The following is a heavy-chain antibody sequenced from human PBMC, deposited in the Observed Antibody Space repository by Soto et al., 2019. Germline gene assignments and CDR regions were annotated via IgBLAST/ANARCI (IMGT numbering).Heavy chain of an antibody. V-gene: IGHV1-46*03. CDR2: INPNGGNT. CDR3: ARGRYSYTDF. D-gene: IGHD5-18*01. Sequence: QVQLVRSGAEVKKPGASVKVSCKASGYTFTSYYIHWVRQAPGQGLEWMGIINPNGGNTVYAQKFQGRVTMTRDTSTTTVYMELSSLRSDDTAVYYCARGRYSYTDFWGQGTLVTVSS. CDR1: GYTFTSYY. J-gene: IGHJ4*02.